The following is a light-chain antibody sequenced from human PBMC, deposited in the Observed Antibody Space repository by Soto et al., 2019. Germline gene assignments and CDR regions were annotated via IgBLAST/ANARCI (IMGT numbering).Light chain of an antibody. Sequence: DIQMTQSPSTLSASVGDRVTITCRASQSISSWLAWYQQKPGKAPKLLIYDASSLESGVPSRFSGSGSGTEFTLTISSLLPDDFASYYCQHLAFGQGTKVEIK. CDR1: QSISSW. J-gene: IGKJ1*01. CDR3: QHLA. V-gene: IGKV1-5*01. CDR2: DAS.